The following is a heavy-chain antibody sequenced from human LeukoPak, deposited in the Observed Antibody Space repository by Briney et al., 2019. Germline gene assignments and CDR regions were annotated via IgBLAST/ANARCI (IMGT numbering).Heavy chain of an antibody. CDR2: IFAGDSDT. CDR1: ADRFTSPW. V-gene: IGHV5-51*01. D-gene: IGHD4-23*01. J-gene: IGHJ4*02. CDR3: ARHYGGNPHGFDY. Sequence: GESLKISCKGSADRFTSPWIGWVRQMPGKGLEWMGIIFAGDSDTRYSPSFQGHVTMSVDKSIDTAYLHWSSLKASDTAMYYCARHYGGNPHGFDYWGQGTLVTVSS.